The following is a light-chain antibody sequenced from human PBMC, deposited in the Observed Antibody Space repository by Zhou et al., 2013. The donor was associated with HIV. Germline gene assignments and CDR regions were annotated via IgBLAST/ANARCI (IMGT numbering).Light chain of an antibody. J-gene: IGKJ1*01. Sequence: DIVMTQSPLSLPVTPGEPASISCRSSQSLLHSNGYNYLDWYLQKPGQSPQLLIYLGSNRAPGVPDRFSGSGSGTDFTLKISRVEAEDVGVYYCMQSVQLLSWTFGQGTTVEIK. CDR3: MQSVQLLSWT. V-gene: IGKV2-28*01. CDR2: LGS. CDR1: QSLLHSNGYNY.